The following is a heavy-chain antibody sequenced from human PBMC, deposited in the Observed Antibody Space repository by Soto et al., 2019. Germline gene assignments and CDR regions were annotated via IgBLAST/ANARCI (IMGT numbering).Heavy chain of an antibody. J-gene: IGHJ4*02. Sequence: QVHLVQSGAEVKKPGASVKVSCKGSGYAFTTYGITWVRQAPGKGLEWMGWISAHNGNTTYAQKLQGRVTVTRDTSTSTAYMELRSLRSDDTAVYYCARGRYGDYWGQGALVTVSS. D-gene: IGHD1-1*01. CDR2: ISAHNGNT. CDR3: ARGRYGDY. CDR1: GYAFTTYG. V-gene: IGHV1-18*01.